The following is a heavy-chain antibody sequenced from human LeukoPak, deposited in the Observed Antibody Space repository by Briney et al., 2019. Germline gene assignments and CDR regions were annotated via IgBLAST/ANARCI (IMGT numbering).Heavy chain of an antibody. V-gene: IGHV3-20*04. CDR2: INGDGGSR. J-gene: IGHJ5*02. D-gene: IGHD3-22*01. Sequence: GGSLRLSCAASGFTFDDYGMAWVRQAPGKGLEWVSGINGDGGSRGYADPVKGRFTIFRDNAKNSLYLQMNSLRVEDTALYYCARNHDYDSSGYHAWGQGTLVTVSS. CDR1: GFTFDDYG. CDR3: ARNHDYDSSGYHA.